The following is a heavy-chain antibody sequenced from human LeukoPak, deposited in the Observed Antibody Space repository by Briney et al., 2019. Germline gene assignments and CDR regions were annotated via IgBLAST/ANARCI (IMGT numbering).Heavy chain of an antibody. CDR1: GFTFSHHA. D-gene: IGHD3-3*01. CDR3: AKDKGDFWSGHHY. J-gene: IGHJ4*02. CDR2: ITGSGGST. Sequence: PGGSLRLSYAASGFTFSHHAMSWVRQAPGKGLEWVSSITGSGGSTYYADSVKGRFTISRDNSKNTLYLQMSSLRAEDTAVYYCAKDKGDFWSGHHYWGQGTLVTVSS. V-gene: IGHV3-23*01.